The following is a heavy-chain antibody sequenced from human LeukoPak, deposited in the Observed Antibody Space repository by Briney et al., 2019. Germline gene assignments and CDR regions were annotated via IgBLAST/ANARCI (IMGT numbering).Heavy chain of an antibody. CDR3: ARGNWYFDI. CDR1: GFTFNNYA. CDR2: IYSAGNT. J-gene: IGHJ2*01. V-gene: IGHV3-66*01. Sequence: GGSLRLSCATSGFTFNNYAMSWVRQAPGSGLEWVSLIYSAGNTYYADSVKGRFTISRDNSKNTLYLQMNSLRADDTGVYYCARGNWYFDIWGRGTLVTVSS.